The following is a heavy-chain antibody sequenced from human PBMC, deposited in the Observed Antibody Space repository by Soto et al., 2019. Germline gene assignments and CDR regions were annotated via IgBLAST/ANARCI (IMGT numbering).Heavy chain of an antibody. V-gene: IGHV3-66*01. D-gene: IGHD1-26*01. CDR3: ARDPGERNGMSV. CDR2: IYRGGET. Sequence: EEQVVESGGALVQPGGSLRLSCAASGFTVSGDYMNWVRQAPGKGLEWVSVIYRGGETYYADSVKGRFTISRDNSENMVYLQMNSLRAEDTAVYYCARDPGERNGMSVWGQGTTVTVSS. J-gene: IGHJ6*02. CDR1: GFTVSGDY.